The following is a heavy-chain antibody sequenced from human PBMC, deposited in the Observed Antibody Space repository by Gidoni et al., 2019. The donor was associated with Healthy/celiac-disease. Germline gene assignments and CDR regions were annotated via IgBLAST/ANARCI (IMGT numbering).Heavy chain of an antibody. CDR1: GGSFSSYY. J-gene: IGHJ4*02. V-gene: IGHV4-34*01. CDR2: INNSGIT. CDR3: ATGTGGGFDY. D-gene: IGHD3-10*01. Sequence: QVQLQQSGAGLLKPSETPSLTCAVDGGSFSSYYWSSIREPPGKGLEWNEEINNSGITNYNPSVKSRVTISVDTSKNQFSPKLSSVTAADTAVYYWATGTGGGFDYWGQGTMVTVSS.